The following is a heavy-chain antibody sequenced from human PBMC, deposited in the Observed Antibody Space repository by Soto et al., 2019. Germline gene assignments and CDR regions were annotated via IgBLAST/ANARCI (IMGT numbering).Heavy chain of an antibody. CDR3: VKRSVLGGDS. Sequence: GGSLRLSCAASGFTFSGYAMSWVRQAPGKGLQWVSGIDGSGDSTYYADSVKGRFTISRDNSKKTLYLQMNSLRVEDTAVYYCVKRSVLGGDSWGQGSPVTVSS. D-gene: IGHD2-15*01. CDR1: GFTFSGYA. CDR2: IDGSGDST. V-gene: IGHV3-23*01. J-gene: IGHJ4*02.